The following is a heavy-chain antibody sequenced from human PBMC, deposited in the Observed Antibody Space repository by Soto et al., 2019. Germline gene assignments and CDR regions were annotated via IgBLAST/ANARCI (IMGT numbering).Heavy chain of an antibody. CDR3: ARAARAAGPEVYYYYYGMDV. Sequence: QVQLVQSGAEVQKPGSSVKVSCKASGGTFSSYAISWVRQAPGQGLEWMGGIIPIFGTANYAQKFQGRVTITADESTSTAYMELSSLRSEDTAVYYCARAARAAGPEVYYYYYGMDVWGQGTTVTVSS. CDR2: IIPIFGTA. J-gene: IGHJ6*02. D-gene: IGHD6-13*01. V-gene: IGHV1-69*01. CDR1: GGTFSSYA.